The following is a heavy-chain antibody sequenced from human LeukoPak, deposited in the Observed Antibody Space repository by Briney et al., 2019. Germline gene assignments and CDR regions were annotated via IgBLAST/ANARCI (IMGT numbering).Heavy chain of an antibody. J-gene: IGHJ4*02. CDR2: IYYSGST. D-gene: IGHD3-16*01. Sequence: SETLSLTXTVSGSSISSGGYYWGWIRQPPGKGLEWIGSIYYSGSTYYNPSLKSRVTISVDTSKNQFSLKLSSVTAADTAVYYCASPGGGPTDYWGQGTLVTVSS. V-gene: IGHV4-39*01. CDR3: ASPGGGPTDY. CDR1: GSSISSGGYY.